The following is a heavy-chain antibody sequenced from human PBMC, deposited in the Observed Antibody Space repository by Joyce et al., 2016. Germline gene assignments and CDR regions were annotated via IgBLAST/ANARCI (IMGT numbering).Heavy chain of an antibody. CDR1: GYTFTSNY. Sequence: QVQLVQSGAEVKKPGASVKVSCKASGYTFTSNYLLWVRQAPGQGLEGMGWCNPAEGRSNSAKRFQGRITMTRETSISTAYMELSGLTSDDTAVYYCARDGKMTTVTTRGLYGMDVWGQGSTIAVS. J-gene: IGHJ6*02. CDR3: ARDGKMTTVTTRGLYGMDV. D-gene: IGHD4-11*01. V-gene: IGHV1-2*02. CDR2: CNPAEGRS.